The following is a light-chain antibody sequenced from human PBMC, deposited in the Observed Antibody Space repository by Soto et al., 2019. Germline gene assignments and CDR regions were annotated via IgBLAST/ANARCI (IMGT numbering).Light chain of an antibody. CDR3: QQYNSPPYT. CDR1: QSFSSW. Sequence: DIQMTQSPSTLSASVGDRVTITCRASQSFSSWLAWYQQKPGKAPKLLIYDASSLESGVPSRFSGSGSGTEFTLSISSLQPDDCGTYYCQQYNSPPYTFGQGTKLEIK. J-gene: IGKJ2*01. V-gene: IGKV1-5*01. CDR2: DAS.